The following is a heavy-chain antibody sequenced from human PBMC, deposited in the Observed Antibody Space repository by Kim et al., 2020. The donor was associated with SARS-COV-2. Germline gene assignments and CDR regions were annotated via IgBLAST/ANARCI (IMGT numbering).Heavy chain of an antibody. Sequence: QKFQGRVTLTADESTSTAYMELSSLRSEDTAVYYCARWVTTSFYYYGMDVWGQGTTVTVSS. V-gene: IGHV1-69*01. D-gene: IGHD4-17*01. CDR3: ARWVTTSFYYYGMDV. J-gene: IGHJ6*02.